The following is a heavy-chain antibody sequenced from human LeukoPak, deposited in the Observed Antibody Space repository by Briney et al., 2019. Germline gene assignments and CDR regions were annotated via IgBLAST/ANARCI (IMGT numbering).Heavy chain of an antibody. CDR2: INSDGSST. CDR1: GFTFSSYW. CDR3: ARVFHLIDH. Sequence: GGSLRLSCAASGFTFSSYWIYWVRQAPGKGLVWVSRINSDGSSTNYADSVKGRFTISRDNAKNTLYLQMNSLRAEDTVVYYCARVFHLIDHWGQGTLVTVAS. V-gene: IGHV3-74*01. J-gene: IGHJ4*02.